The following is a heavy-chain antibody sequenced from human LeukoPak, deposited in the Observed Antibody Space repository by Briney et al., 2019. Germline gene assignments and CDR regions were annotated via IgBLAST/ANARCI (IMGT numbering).Heavy chain of an antibody. D-gene: IGHD6-13*01. CDR1: GFTFSNAW. J-gene: IGHJ4*02. V-gene: IGHV3-15*01. CDR2: IRGKADGETT. Sequence: GGSLRLSCAASGFTFSNAWMTWVRQGLGKGPEWLGRIRGKADGETTDYAAPVKGKFTISRDDSEDILYLQMNSLTTEDTAVYYCILAAAGPAYWGQGALVTVSS. CDR3: ILAAAGPAY.